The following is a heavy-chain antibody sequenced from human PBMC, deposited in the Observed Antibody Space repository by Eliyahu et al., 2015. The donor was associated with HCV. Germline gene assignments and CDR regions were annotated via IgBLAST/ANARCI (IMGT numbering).Heavy chain of an antibody. J-gene: IGHJ4*02. Sequence: EVQLLESGGGLVQPGESLRLSCAASGFTFSSYAXSWVRQAXGKGLEWVSAISGXGGSTYYADPVKGRFTISRDNSKNTLYLQMNSLRAEDTAVYYCAKDRVRWESPDYWGQGTLVTVSS. D-gene: IGHD1-26*01. V-gene: IGHV3-23*01. CDR2: ISGXGGST. CDR1: GFTFSSYA. CDR3: AKDRVRWESPDY.